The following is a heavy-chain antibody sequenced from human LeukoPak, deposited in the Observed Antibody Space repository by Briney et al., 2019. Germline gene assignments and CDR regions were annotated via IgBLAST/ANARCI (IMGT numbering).Heavy chain of an antibody. CDR2: ISHGGNT. V-gene: IGHV4-34*01. Sequence: SETLSLTCAVYGGSLSTYDWSWIRQTPEKGLEWIGEISHGGNTNYNPSLKGRITISADTFRNQVSLKLTSVTAADTAIYYCARGPSSSYGAWFGPWGQGTLVTVSS. J-gene: IGHJ5*02. CDR1: GGSLSTYD. CDR3: ARGPSSSYGAWFGP. D-gene: IGHD6-6*01.